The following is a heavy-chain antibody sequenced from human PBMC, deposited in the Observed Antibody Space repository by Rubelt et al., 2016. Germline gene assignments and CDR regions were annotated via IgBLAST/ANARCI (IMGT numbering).Heavy chain of an antibody. CDR3: ALTTIIPGMDV. CDR2: IYYSGST. Sequence: QVQLQESGPGLVKPSETLSLTCTVSGGSISSHYWSWIRQPPGKGLEWIGHIYYSGSTNYNPSLQSRFTISVDTSKNQFSRKVSSATAADTAVYYCALTTIIPGMDVWGQGTTVTVSS. D-gene: IGHD2-21*02. J-gene: IGHJ6*02. CDR1: GGSISSHY. V-gene: IGHV4-59*08.